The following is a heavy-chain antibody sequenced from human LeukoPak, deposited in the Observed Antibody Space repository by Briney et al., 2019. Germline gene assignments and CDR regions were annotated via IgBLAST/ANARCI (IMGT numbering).Heavy chain of an antibody. CDR1: RLTPSGFG. J-gene: IGHJ4*02. V-gene: IGHV3-33*01. Sequence: GSPCPSPAVSRLTPSGFGMESVCQAPGKGLEWVAVIWYDGSNKYYADSVKGRFTISRANSKNTLYLQMNSLRAEDTAEYDRARESYYYDSSGLCDYWGQGTLVSVSS. CDR3: ARESYYYDSSGLCDY. CDR2: IWYDGSNK. D-gene: IGHD3-22*01.